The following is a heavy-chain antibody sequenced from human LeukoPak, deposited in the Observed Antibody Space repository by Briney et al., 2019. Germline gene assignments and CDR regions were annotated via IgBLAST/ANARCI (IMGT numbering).Heavy chain of an antibody. CDR1: GFTVSSNY. CDR3: AKDKPRGLFWFDP. Sequence: GGSLRLSCAASGFTVSSNYMSWVRQAPGKGLEWVSAISGSGGSTYYADSVKGRFTISRDNSKNTLYLQMNSLRAEDTAVYYCAKDKPRGLFWFDPWGQGTLVTVSS. V-gene: IGHV3-23*01. J-gene: IGHJ5*02. CDR2: ISGSGGST. D-gene: IGHD3-10*01.